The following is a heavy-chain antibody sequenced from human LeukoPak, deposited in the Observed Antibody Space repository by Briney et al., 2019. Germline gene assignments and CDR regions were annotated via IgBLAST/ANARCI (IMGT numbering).Heavy chain of an antibody. J-gene: IGHJ4*02. Sequence: GGSLRLSCAASGFTFSSYAMHWVRQAPGKGLEGVAVISYDGSNKYYADSVKGRFTISRDNSKNTLYLQMNSLRAEDTAVYYCAREQVRMGWSFDYWGQGTLVTVSS. CDR2: ISYDGSNK. D-gene: IGHD2-8*01. V-gene: IGHV3-30*04. CDR1: GFTFSSYA. CDR3: AREQVRMGWSFDY.